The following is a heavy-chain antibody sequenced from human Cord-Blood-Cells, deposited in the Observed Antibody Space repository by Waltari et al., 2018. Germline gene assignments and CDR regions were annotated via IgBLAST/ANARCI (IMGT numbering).Heavy chain of an antibody. CDR1: GYTFTSYA. D-gene: IGHD7-27*01. J-gene: IGHJ5*02. CDR3: ARDKLGIWWFDP. V-gene: IGHV1-3*01. Sequence: QVQLVQSGAEVKKHGASVKVSCKASGYTFTSYAMHWVRQAPGQRLEWMGWINAGNGNTKYSQKCQGRVTITRDTSASTAYMELSSLRSEDTAVYYCARDKLGIWWFDPWGQGTLVTVSS. CDR2: INAGNGNT.